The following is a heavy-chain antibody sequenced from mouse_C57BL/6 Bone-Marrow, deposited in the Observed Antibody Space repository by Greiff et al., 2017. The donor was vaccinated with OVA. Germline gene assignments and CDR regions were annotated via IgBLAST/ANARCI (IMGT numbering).Heavy chain of an antibody. CDR1: GFSLSTSGMG. Sequence: QVTLKESGPGILQSSQTLSLTCSFSGFSLSTSGMGVSWIRQPSGKGLEWLAHIYWDDDKRYNPSLKSRLTISKDTSRNQVFLKITSVDTADTATYYCARILYGNYDYWGQGTTRTVSS. CDR2: IYWDDDK. D-gene: IGHD2-1*01. J-gene: IGHJ2*01. CDR3: ARILYGNYDY. V-gene: IGHV8-12*01.